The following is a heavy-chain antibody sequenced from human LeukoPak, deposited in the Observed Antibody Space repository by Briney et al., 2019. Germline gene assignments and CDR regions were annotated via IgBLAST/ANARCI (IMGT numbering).Heavy chain of an antibody. CDR3: AIFPLNYAEYYFDY. D-gene: IGHD2-2*01. V-gene: IGHV4-59*08. CDR1: XGSISSYY. CDR2: IYYRGST. Sequence: SETLSLTCXVSXGSISSYYWSWIRQSPGKGLEWIGYIYYRGSTSYSPSLKSRVTISVDTSRNQFSLKLRTVTAADTAVYYCAIFPLNYAEYYFDYWGQGILVTVSS. J-gene: IGHJ4*02.